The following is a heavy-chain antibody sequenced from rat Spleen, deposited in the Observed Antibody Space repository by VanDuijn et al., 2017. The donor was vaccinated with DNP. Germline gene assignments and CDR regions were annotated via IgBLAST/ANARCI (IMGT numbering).Heavy chain of an antibody. J-gene: IGHJ3*01. CDR3: ARLGWHGWFAY. CDR2: ISSGGDSA. D-gene: IGHD1-11*01. CDR1: GLTFSHYG. Sequence: EVQVVQSGGGLVQPGRSLKLSCAVSGLTFSHYGMAWVRQAPKEGLEWVATISSGGDSAYYRDSVKGRFTISRDNAQNTLYLQMSKLGSEDTAIYYCARLGWHGWFAYWGQGTLVTVSS. V-gene: IGHV5S13*01.